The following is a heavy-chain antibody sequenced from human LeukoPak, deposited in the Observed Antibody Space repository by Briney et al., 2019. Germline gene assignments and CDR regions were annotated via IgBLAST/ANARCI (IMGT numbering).Heavy chain of an antibody. D-gene: IGHD3-10*01. CDR3: ARDQGAVWFGELYEGY. V-gene: IGHV4-39*06. CDR2: IYYSGST. CDR1: GGSISSSSYY. Sequence: SETLSLTCTVSGGSISSSSYYWGWIRQPPGKGLEWIGSIYYSGSTYYNPSLKSRVTISVDTSKNQFTLKLSSVTAADTAVYYCARDQGAVWFGELYEGYWGQGTLVTVSS. J-gene: IGHJ4*02.